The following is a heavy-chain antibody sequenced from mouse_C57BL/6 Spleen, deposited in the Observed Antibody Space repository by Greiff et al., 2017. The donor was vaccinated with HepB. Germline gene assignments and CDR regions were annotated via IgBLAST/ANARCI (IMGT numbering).Heavy chain of an antibody. CDR2: IYPGSGST. CDR1: GYTSTSYW. D-gene: IGHD2-4*01. Sequence: QVQLQQPGAELVKPGASVKMSCKASGYTSTSYWITWVKQRPGQGLEWIGDIYPGSGSTNYNEKSKSKATLTVDTSSSTAYMQLSSLTSEDSAVYYCARIGDYDGFAYWGQGTLVTVSA. CDR3: ARIGDYDGFAY. V-gene: IGHV1-55*01. J-gene: IGHJ3*01.